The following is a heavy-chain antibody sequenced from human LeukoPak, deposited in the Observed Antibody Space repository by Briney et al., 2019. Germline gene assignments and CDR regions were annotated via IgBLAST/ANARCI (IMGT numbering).Heavy chain of an antibody. Sequence: ASVKVSCKASGYTFTNYGISWVRQAPGQGLEWMGRIIPIFGTANYAQKFQGRVTITTDESTSTGYMELSSLRSEDTAVYYCARSIPYFDYWGQGTLVTVSS. V-gene: IGHV1-69*05. CDR1: GYTFTNYG. J-gene: IGHJ4*02. D-gene: IGHD2-21*01. CDR3: ARSIPYFDY. CDR2: IIPIFGTA.